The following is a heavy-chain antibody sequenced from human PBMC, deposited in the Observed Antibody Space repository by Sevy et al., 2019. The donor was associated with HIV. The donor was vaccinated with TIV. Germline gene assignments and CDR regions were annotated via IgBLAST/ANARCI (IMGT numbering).Heavy chain of an antibody. V-gene: IGHV3-74*01. CDR3: ARDAFVLVTTVGKKDGYFQH. D-gene: IGHD4-17*01. CDR1: GFTFSSNW. CDR2: INSDGSST. J-gene: IGHJ1*01. Sequence: GGSLRLSCAASGFTFSSNWMHWVRQAPGKGLVWVSRINSDGSSTNYADSVKGRFTISRDNAKNTLYLQMNSLRAEDTAVYYCARDAFVLVTTVGKKDGYFQHWGQGALVTVSS.